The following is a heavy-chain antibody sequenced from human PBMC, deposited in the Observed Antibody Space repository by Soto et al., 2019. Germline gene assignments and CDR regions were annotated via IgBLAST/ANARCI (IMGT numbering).Heavy chain of an antibody. V-gene: IGHV3-23*01. CDR3: GLGLEYGDFLP. CDR1: GVTFSNFA. D-gene: IGHD4-17*01. Sequence: GGPLRLSCAASGVTFSNFAMSWVLQDPGEGLAWVSTISGRGAKRFYADYVKGRLTISRDNYKSIQYIELKSLRAEETAVHYCGLGLEYGDFLPWGEGAQVTVSS. J-gene: IGHJ5*02. CDR2: ISGRGAKR.